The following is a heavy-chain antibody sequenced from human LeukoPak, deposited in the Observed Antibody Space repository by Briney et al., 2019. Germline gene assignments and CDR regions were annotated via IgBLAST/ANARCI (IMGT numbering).Heavy chain of an antibody. CDR3: ARRGRDVLRFSQTAEFDP. CDR1: GYSFTSYW. CDR2: IYPGDSDT. Sequence: GESLKISCKGSGYSFTSYWIGWVRQMPGKGLEWMGIIYPGDSDTRYSPSFQGQVTISADKSISTAYLQWSSLKASDTAMYYCARRGRDVLRFSQTAEFDPWGQGTLVTVSS. D-gene: IGHD3-3*01. V-gene: IGHV5-51*01. J-gene: IGHJ5*02.